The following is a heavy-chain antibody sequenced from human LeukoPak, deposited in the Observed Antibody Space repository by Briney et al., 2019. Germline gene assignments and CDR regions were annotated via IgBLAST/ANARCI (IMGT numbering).Heavy chain of an antibody. D-gene: IGHD2-15*01. CDR1: GGSFSGYY. V-gene: IGHV4-34*01. CDR3: ARDHASRDCSGGSCSD. CDR2: INHSGST. J-gene: IGHJ4*02. Sequence: SETLSLTCAVYGGSFSGYYWSWIRQPPGKGPEWIGEINHSGSTNYNPSLKSRVTISVDTSRNQFSLKLSSVTAADTAVYYCARDHASRDCSGGSCSDWGQGTLVTVSS.